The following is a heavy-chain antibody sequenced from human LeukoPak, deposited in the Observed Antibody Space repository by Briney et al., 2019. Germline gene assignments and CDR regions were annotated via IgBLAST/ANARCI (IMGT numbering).Heavy chain of an antibody. V-gene: IGHV4-30-4*01. CDR3: ARGHGDYGYYYYGMDV. CDR2: IYYSGST. Sequence: SETPSLTCTVSGGSISSGDYYWSWIRQPPGKGLEWIGYIYYSGSTYYNPSLKSRVTISVDTSKNQFSLKLSSVTAADTAVYYCARGHGDYGYYYYGMDVWGQGTTVTVSS. D-gene: IGHD4-17*01. J-gene: IGHJ6*02. CDR1: GGSISSGDYY.